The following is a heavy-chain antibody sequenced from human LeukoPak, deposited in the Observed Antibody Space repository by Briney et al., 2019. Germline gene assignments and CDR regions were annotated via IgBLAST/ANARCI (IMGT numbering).Heavy chain of an antibody. CDR1: GGSISSYY. Sequence: KPSETLSLTCTVSGGSISSYYWSWIRQPPGKGLEWIGYIYYSGSTNYNPSLKSRVTISVDTSKNQFSLKLSSVTAADTAVCYCARDRGIGRGYYYYGMDVWGQGTTVTVSS. V-gene: IGHV4-59*12. CDR3: ARDRGIGRGYYYYGMDV. CDR2: IYYSGST. D-gene: IGHD6-13*01. J-gene: IGHJ6*02.